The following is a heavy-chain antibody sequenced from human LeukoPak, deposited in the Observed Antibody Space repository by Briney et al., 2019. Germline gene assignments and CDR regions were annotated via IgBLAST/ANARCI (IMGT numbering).Heavy chain of an antibody. CDR3: ARVIRLGATWALCY. V-gene: IGHV3-30-3*01. CDR1: GFTFSSYA. Sequence: GGSLRLSCAASGFTFSSYAMHWVRQAPGKGLEWVAVISYDGSNKYYADSVKGRFTISRDNSKNTLYLQMNSLRSEDTAVYYCARVIRLGATWALCYWGQGTLVTVSS. D-gene: IGHD1-26*01. J-gene: IGHJ4*02. CDR2: ISYDGSNK.